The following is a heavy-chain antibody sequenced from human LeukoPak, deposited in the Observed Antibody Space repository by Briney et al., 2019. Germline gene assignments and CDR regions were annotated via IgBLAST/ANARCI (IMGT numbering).Heavy chain of an antibody. CDR3: ARDHVLRYFDWLSKYNWFDP. J-gene: IGHJ5*02. V-gene: IGHV1-46*01. D-gene: IGHD3-9*01. Sequence: ASVKVSCKASGYTFTSYGISWVRQAPGQGLEWMGIINPSGGSTSYAQKFQGRVTMTRDMSTSTVYMELSSLRSEDTAVYYCARDHVLRYFDWLSKYNWFDPWGQGTLVTVSS. CDR2: INPSGGST. CDR1: GYTFTSYG.